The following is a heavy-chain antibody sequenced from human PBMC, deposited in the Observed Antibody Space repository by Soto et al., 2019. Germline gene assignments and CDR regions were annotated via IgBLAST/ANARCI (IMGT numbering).Heavy chain of an antibody. V-gene: IGHV1-3*01. Sequence: QVQLVQSGAEVKKPGASLKVSCQASGYTFTRYAMHWVRHAPGQRIEWLGWIHAGNGNTKYSQKFQGRVTITRDTSASTAYMELSSLISEDTAVYYCAREGYCRSPSCQPGLDVWGQGPTVTVS. J-gene: IGHJ6*02. CDR3: AREGYCRSPSCQPGLDV. D-gene: IGHD2-2*01. CDR2: IHAGNGNT. CDR1: GYTFTRYA.